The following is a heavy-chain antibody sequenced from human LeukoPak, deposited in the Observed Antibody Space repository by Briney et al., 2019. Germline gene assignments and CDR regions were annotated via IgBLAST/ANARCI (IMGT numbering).Heavy chain of an antibody. CDR2: ISWNSGSI. Sequence: PGRSLRLSCAASGFTFDDYAMHWVRQAPGKGLEWVSGISWNSGSIGYADSVKGRFTISRDSAKNSLYLQMNSLRAEDTALYYCAKDIEYDILTALCDYWGQGTLVTVSS. D-gene: IGHD3-9*01. V-gene: IGHV3-9*01. CDR1: GFTFDDYA. CDR3: AKDIEYDILTALCDY. J-gene: IGHJ4*02.